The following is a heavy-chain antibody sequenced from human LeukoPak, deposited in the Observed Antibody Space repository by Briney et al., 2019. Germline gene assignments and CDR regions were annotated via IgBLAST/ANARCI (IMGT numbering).Heavy chain of an antibody. CDR2: IIPIFGTA. V-gene: IGHV1-69*13. CDR1: GGTFSSYA. Sequence: GASVKVSCKASGGTFSSYAISWVRQAPGQGLEWMGGIIPIFGTANYAQKFQGRVTITADESTSTAYMELSSLRSEDTAVYYCARYSEKKGYSSGFDYWGQGTLVTVSS. J-gene: IGHJ4*02. CDR3: ARYSEKKGYSSGFDY. D-gene: IGHD6-19*01.